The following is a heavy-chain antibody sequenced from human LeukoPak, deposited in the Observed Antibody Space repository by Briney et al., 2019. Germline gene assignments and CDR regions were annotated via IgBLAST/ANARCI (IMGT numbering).Heavy chain of an antibody. CDR1: GFTFSLYA. V-gene: IGHV3-30-3*01. CDR3: ARVGYYNVNYFDY. D-gene: IGHD3-9*01. CDR2: ISYDGSDK. Sequence: PGGSLRLSCAASGFTFSLYAMHWVRQAPGKGLEWVAVISYDGSDKFYADSVKGQFTISRDNSKNTLYLQMNSLRPEDTAMYYCARVGYYNVNYFDYWGQGTLVTVSS. J-gene: IGHJ4*02.